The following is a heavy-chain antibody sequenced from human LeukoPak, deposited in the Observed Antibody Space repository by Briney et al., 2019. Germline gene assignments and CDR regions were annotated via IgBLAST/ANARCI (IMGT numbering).Heavy chain of an antibody. D-gene: IGHD6-13*01. Sequence: GESLKISCKGSGYSFTNYWISWVRQMPGKGLEWMGRIDPIDSYTSYSPSFQGHVTISADKSITTAYLQWSSLKASDTAMYYCARQRSSSWYDYWGQGTLVTASS. CDR3: ARQRSSSWYDY. CDR1: GYSFTNYW. J-gene: IGHJ4*02. V-gene: IGHV5-10-1*01. CDR2: IDPIDSYT.